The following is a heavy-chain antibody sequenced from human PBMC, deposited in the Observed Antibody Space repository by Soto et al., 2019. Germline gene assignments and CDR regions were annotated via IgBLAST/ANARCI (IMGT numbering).Heavy chain of an antibody. D-gene: IGHD3-22*01. Sequence: LSLTCTVSGGSISSGDYYWSWIRQPPGKGLEWIGYIYYSGSTYYNPSLKSRVTISVDTSKNQFSLKLSSVTAADTAVYYCARAKLHYYDSSGYPIFDYWGQGTLVTVSS. CDR1: GGSISSGDYY. CDR2: IYYSGST. CDR3: ARAKLHYYDSSGYPIFDY. V-gene: IGHV4-30-4*01. J-gene: IGHJ4*02.